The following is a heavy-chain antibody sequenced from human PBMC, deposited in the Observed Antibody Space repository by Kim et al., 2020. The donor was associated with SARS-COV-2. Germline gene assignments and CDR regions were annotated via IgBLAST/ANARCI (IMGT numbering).Heavy chain of an antibody. V-gene: IGHV3-21*01. J-gene: IGHJ6*02. CDR3: AREGDEATYYYYGMDV. Sequence: SVKGRFAITIDNAKNTLYLQMNSLRAEDAAVYYCAREGDEATYYYYGMDVWGHGTTVTVSS.